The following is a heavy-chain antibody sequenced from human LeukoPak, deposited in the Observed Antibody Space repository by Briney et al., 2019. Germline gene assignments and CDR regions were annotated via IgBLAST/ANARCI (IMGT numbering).Heavy chain of an antibody. CDR3: ARSHPGPGADY. J-gene: IGHJ4*02. Sequence: PSETLSLTCTVSGGSISSSSYYWGWIRQPPGKGLEWIGSIYYSGSTYYNPSLKSRVTISVDTSKNQFSLKLSSVTAADTAVYYCARSHPGPGADYWGQGTLVTVSS. CDR1: GGSISSSSYY. CDR2: IYYSGST. D-gene: IGHD1-26*01. V-gene: IGHV4-39*07.